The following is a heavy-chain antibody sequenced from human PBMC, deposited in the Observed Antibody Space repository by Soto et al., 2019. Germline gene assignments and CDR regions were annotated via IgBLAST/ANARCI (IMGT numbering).Heavy chain of an antibody. V-gene: IGHV4-34*01. CDR1: GGSFSGYY. Sequence: QVQLQQWGAGLLKPSETLSLTCAVYGGSFSGYYWSWIRQPPGKGLEWMGEINHSGSTNYNTSLRSRVTISVDTAKNQFSLKLSSVTAADTAVYYCARTYYDILTGINYYYYGMDVWGQGTTVTVSS. CDR3: ARTYYDILTGINYYYYGMDV. D-gene: IGHD3-9*01. J-gene: IGHJ6*02. CDR2: INHSGST.